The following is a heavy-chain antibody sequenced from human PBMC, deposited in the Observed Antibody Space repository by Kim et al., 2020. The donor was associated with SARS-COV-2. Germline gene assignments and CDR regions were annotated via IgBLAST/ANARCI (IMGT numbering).Heavy chain of an antibody. D-gene: IGHD3-16*01. CDR1: GFTFSSYA. CDR3: TKRFSIYFDY. V-gene: IGHV3-23*01. J-gene: IGHJ4*02. CDR2: VSPGGGST. Sequence: GGSLRLSCTASGFTFSSYAMSWVRQAPGKGLEWVSSVSPGGGSTYSADSVKGRFTISSDNSKSTLYLQMNSLRAEDTAVYFCTKRFSIYFDYWGQGALVTVSS.